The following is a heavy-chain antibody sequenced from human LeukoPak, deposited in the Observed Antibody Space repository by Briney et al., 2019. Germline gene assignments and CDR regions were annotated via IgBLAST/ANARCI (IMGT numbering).Heavy chain of an antibody. Sequence: GRSLRLSCVASGFTFSSYAMHWVRQAPGKGLEWVAVISYDGSNKYYADSVKGRFTISRDNSKNTLYLQMNSLRAEDTAVYYCARGDYYGSDNPRWYLDLWGRGTLVIVSS. CDR1: GFTFSSYA. CDR3: ARGDYYGSDNPRWYLDL. J-gene: IGHJ2*01. D-gene: IGHD3-10*01. CDR2: ISYDGSNK. V-gene: IGHV3-30*04.